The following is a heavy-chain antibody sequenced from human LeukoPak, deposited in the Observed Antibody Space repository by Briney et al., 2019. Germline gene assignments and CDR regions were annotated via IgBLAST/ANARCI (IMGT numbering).Heavy chain of an antibody. D-gene: IGHD5-18*01. Sequence: GASVKVSCKASGYTFTGYYMHWVRQAPGQGLEWMGWINPNSGGINYAQKFQGRVTMTRDTSISTAYMELSRLRSDDTAVYYCARGYVDTAIEAFDIWGQGTMVTVSS. CDR1: GYTFTGYY. CDR2: INPNSGGI. J-gene: IGHJ3*02. V-gene: IGHV1-2*02. CDR3: ARGYVDTAIEAFDI.